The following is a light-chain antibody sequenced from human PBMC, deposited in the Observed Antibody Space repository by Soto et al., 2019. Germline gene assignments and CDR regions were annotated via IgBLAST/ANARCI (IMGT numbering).Light chain of an antibody. CDR3: SSYTSSSGKV. J-gene: IGLJ1*01. Sequence: QSALTQPASVSGSPGQSITISCTGTSSDVGGYNYVSWYQQHPGKAPKLMIYEVSNRPSGVSNRFSGSKSGNTASLTISGLQAEDEADYYCSSYTSSSGKVFGTGTKLTVL. CDR2: EVS. CDR1: SSDVGGYNY. V-gene: IGLV2-14*01.